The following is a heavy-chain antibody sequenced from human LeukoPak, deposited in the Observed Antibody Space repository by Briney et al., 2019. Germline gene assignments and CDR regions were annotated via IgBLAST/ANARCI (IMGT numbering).Heavy chain of an antibody. Sequence: PGGSLRLSCAASGFPFSNYWMHWVRQAPGKGQVWVSRVNSDGSTTNYADSVKGRFTISRDNAENTLYMRMNSLRPEDTAVYYCARGYYSSSRIDNWGQGTLVTVSS. V-gene: IGHV3-74*01. J-gene: IGHJ4*02. D-gene: IGHD6-13*01. CDR3: ARGYYSSSRIDN. CDR1: GFPFSNYW. CDR2: VNSDGSTT.